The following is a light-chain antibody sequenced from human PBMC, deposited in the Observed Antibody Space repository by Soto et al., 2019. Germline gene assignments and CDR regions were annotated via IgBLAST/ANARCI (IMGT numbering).Light chain of an antibody. V-gene: IGKV3-20*01. CDR2: GGS. Sequence: IVLTQSPGTLSLSPGERATLSCRASQSVSSNHLAWYQQKPGQAPRLLIYGGSSRATGIPVRFSGSGSETDFTLTITRLEPEDFAVYYCQQYSSSRTFGHGNKV. J-gene: IGKJ1*01. CDR1: QSVSSNH. CDR3: QQYSSSRT.